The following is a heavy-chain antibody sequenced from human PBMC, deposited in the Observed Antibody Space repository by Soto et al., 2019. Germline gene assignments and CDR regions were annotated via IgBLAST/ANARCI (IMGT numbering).Heavy chain of an antibody. CDR2: IWYDGSKK. J-gene: IGHJ2*01. CDR1: GFTFSSYG. V-gene: IGHV3-33*01. Sequence: ESGGGVVPPGRSLRLSCAASGFTFSSYGMHWVRQAPGKGLEWVAVIWYDGSKKYYADSVKGRFTFSRDNSKNMLYLQMNSLRAEDTAVYYCARDSDYGDQTSYWYFDLWGRGTLVTVSS. CDR3: ARDSDYGDQTSYWYFDL. D-gene: IGHD4-17*01.